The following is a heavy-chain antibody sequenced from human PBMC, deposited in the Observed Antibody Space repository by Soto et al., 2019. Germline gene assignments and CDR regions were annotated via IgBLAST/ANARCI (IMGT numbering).Heavy chain of an antibody. V-gene: IGHV4-34*01. J-gene: IGHJ3*02. CDR2: INHSGST. D-gene: IGHD3-16*01. CDR3: ASHVAQVDAFDI. CDR1: GGSFSGYY. Sequence: SETLSLTCAVYGGSFSGYYWSWIRQPPGKGLEWIGEINHSGSTNYNPSLKSRVTISVDTSKNQFSLKLSSVTAADTAVYYCASHVAQVDAFDIWGQGTMVTVSS.